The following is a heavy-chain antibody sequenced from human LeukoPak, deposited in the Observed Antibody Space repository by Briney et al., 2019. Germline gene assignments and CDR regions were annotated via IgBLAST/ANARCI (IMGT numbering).Heavy chain of an antibody. CDR1: GGTFSSYA. D-gene: IGHD3-16*02. CDR2: IIPIFGTA. CDR3: ARVESDDYVWGSYRYDAFDI. J-gene: IGHJ3*02. Sequence: SVKVSCKASGGTFSSYAISWVRQAPGQGLEWMGGIIPIFGTANYAQKFQGRVTITADKSTSTAYMELSSLRSEDTAVYYCARVESDDYVWGSYRYDAFDIWGQGTMVTVSS. V-gene: IGHV1-69*06.